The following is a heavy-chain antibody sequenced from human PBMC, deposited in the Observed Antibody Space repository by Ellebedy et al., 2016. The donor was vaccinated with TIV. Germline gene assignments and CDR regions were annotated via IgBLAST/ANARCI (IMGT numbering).Heavy chain of an antibody. CDR1: GFTFSSYA. V-gene: IGHV3-23*01. J-gene: IGHJ5*02. D-gene: IGHD3-10*01. CDR3: AKVPSSGLNWFDP. CDR2: ISGSGGST. Sequence: GESLKISCAASGFTFSSYAMSWVRQAPGKGLEWVSAISGSGGSTYYADSVKGRFTISRDNSKNTLYLQMNSLRAEDTAVYYCAKVPSSGLNWFDPWGQGTLVTVSS.